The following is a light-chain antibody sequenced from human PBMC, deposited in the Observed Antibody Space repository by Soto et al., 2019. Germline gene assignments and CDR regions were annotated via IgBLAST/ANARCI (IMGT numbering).Light chain of an antibody. J-gene: IGKJ1*01. Sequence: DIQMTQSPSILSASVGDRVTITCRASQSISSWLAWYQQKPGKAPNLLIHKASHLESGVPSRFSGSGSGTEFPLTIISLQPGDFATYYCKHYNTYPWTFGQGTKVETK. V-gene: IGKV1-5*03. CDR3: KHYNTYPWT. CDR2: KAS. CDR1: QSISSW.